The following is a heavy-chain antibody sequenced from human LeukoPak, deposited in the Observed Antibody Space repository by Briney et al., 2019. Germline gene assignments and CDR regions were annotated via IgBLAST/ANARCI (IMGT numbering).Heavy chain of an antibody. CDR1: GGSFSGYY. J-gene: IGHJ6*02. Sequence: SETLSLTCAVYGGSFSGYYWSWIRQPPGKGLEWIGKINHSGSTNYNPSLKSRVTISVDTSKNQFSLKLSSVTAADTAVYYCAAWELTYYYYGMDVWGQGTTVTVSS. CDR2: INHSGST. CDR3: AAWELTYYYYGMDV. V-gene: IGHV4-34*01. D-gene: IGHD1-26*01.